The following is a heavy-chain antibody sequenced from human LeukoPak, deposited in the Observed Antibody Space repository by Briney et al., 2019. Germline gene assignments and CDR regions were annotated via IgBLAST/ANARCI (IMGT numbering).Heavy chain of an antibody. J-gene: IGHJ5*02. CDR1: GGSISSYY. V-gene: IGHV4-59*01. D-gene: IGHD2-15*01. CDR2: IYYSGST. CDR3: ARDSCSGGSCYPNWFDP. Sequence: SETLSLTCTVSGGSISSYYWSWIRQPPGKGLEWIGYIYYSGSTNYNPSLKSRVTISVDTSKNQFSLKLSSVTVADTAVYYCARDSCSGGSCYPNWFDPWGQGTLVTVSS.